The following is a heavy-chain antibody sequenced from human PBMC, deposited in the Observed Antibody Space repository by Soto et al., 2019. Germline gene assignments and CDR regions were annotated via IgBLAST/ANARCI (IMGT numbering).Heavy chain of an antibody. CDR1: GGTFSSYT. V-gene: IGHV1-69*02. CDR3: AALTYYDFWSGPLGSWSFDP. D-gene: IGHD3-3*01. J-gene: IGHJ5*02. Sequence: GASVKVSCKASGGTFSSYTISWVRQAPGQGLEWMGRIIPILGIANYAQKFQGRVTITADKSTSTAYMELSSLRSEDTAVYYCAALTYYDFWSGPLGSWSFDPWGQGTLVTVSS. CDR2: IIPILGIA.